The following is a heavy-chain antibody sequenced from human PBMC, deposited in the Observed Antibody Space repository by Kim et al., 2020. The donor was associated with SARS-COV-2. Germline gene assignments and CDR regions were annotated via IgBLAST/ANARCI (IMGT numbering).Heavy chain of an antibody. CDR3: AKRRGDPP. V-gene: IGHV3-23*01. CDR2: ISGSGGSA. D-gene: IGHD2-21*01. CDR1: GFTFSTYT. J-gene: IGHJ5*02. Sequence: GGSLRLSCAASGFTFSTYTMDWVRQAPGKGLEWVSIISGSGGSAHYADSVRGRFTVSRDNSKNTLYLQMNSLRAEDTAVYYCAKRRGDPPWGQGTLVTVSS.